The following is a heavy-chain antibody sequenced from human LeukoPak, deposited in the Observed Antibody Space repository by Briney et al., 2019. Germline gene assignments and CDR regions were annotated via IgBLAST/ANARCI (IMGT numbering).Heavy chain of an antibody. CDR1: GGSISSGGYS. D-gene: IGHD5-18*01. CDR3: ARGGYPDY. V-gene: IGHV4-31*03. CDR2: IYYSGST. Sequence: SETLSLTCTVSGGSISSGGYSWSWLRQHPGKGLEWIGYIYYSGSTYYNPSLKSRVTISVDTSKNQFSLKLSSVTAADTAVYYCARGGYPDYWGQGTLVTVSS. J-gene: IGHJ4*02.